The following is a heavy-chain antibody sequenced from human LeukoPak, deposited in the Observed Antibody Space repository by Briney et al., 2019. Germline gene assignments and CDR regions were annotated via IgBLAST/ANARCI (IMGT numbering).Heavy chain of an antibody. CDR1: GGPISKYY. CDR3: ARSHGSGSYYNLNDY. CDR2: IYYSGST. D-gene: IGHD3-10*01. Sequence: PSETLSLTCTVSGGPISKYYGSWIRQPPGKGLECLMYIYYSGSTNYNPSLRSRVTISVDTSKNQFSLKLSAVTAADTAVYYCARSHGSGSYYNLNDYWGQGTLVTVSS. J-gene: IGHJ4*02. V-gene: IGHV4-59*01.